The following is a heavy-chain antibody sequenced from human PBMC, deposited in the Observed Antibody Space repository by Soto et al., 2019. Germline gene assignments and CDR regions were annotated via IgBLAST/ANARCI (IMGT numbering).Heavy chain of an antibody. D-gene: IGHD3-10*01. J-gene: IGHJ4*02. V-gene: IGHV4-61*01. Sequence: SETLSLTCTVSGGSVSSGSYYWSWIRQPPGKGLEWIGYIYYSGSTNYNPSLKSRVTISVDTSKNQFSLKLSSVTAADTAVYYCARSYYYGSGSSTPADYWGQGTLVPVSS. CDR3: ARSYYYGSGSSTPADY. CDR1: GGSVSSGSYY. CDR2: IYYSGST.